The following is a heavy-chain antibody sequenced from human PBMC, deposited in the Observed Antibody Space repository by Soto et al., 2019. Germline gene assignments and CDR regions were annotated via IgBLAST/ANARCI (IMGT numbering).Heavy chain of an antibody. CDR3: AKAPADCTNGVCYYYYGMDV. CDR2: ISYDGSNK. V-gene: IGHV3-30*18. CDR1: GFTFSSYG. Sequence: GGSLRLSCAASGFTFSSYGMHWVRQAPGKGLEWVAVISYDGSNKYYADSVKGRFTISRDNSKNTLYLQMNSLRAEDTAVYYCAKAPADCTNGVCYYYYGMDVWGQGTTVTVSS. J-gene: IGHJ6*02. D-gene: IGHD2-8*01.